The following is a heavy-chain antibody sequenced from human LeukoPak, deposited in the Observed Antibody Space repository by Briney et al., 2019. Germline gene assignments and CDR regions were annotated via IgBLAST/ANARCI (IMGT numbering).Heavy chain of an antibody. CDR2: FDPEDGET. V-gene: IGHV1-24*01. CDR3: ATWLRRVRFLEWLLFAFDI. CDR1: GYTLTELS. D-gene: IGHD3-3*01. Sequence: ASVKVSCKVSGYTLTELSMHWVRQAPGKGLEWMGGFDPEDGETIYAQKFQGRVTMTEDTSTDTAYMELSSLRSEDTAVYYCATWLRRVRFLEWLLFAFDIWGQGTMVTVSS. J-gene: IGHJ3*02.